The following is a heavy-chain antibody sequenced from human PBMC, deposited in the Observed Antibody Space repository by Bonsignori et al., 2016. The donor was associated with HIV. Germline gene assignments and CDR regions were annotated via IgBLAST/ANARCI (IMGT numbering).Heavy chain of an antibody. CDR3: TRDLFRFNMRSRGYGDYFDC. CDR2: MFIDENDK. D-gene: IGHD3-16*01. V-gene: IGHV3-30*19. CDR1: GFTFNDYG. J-gene: IGHJ4*02. Sequence: QVQLVESGGGVVQPGGSLRLSCSTSGFTFNDYGIHWVRQAPGKGLEWVAVMFIDENDKHYTDSVKGRFTISRDNSKNTIYLDMNSLRVEDTAVYYCTRDLFRFNMRSRGYGDYFDCWGQGT.